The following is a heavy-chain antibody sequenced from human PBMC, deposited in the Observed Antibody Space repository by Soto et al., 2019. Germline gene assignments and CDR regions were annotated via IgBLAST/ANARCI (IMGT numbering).Heavy chain of an antibody. V-gene: IGHV4-30-2*01. J-gene: IGHJ5*02. CDR2: IYHRGTS. CDR1: GGSISSGAYS. D-gene: IGHD2-15*01. Sequence: SETLSLTCTVSGGSISSGAYSWSWIRLPPGKRLEWIGYIYHRGTSHYNPSLKSRVTMSVDRSRNQFSLNLRSVTAADTAVYYCARTLDLGGSAGTNWFDPWGQGALVTVSS. CDR3: ARTLDLGGSAGTNWFDP.